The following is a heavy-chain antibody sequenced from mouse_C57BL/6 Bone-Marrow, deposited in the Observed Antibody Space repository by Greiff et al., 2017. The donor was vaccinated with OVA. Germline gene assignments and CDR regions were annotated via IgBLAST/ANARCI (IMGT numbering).Heavy chain of an antibody. V-gene: IGHV14-4*01. CDR2: IDPENGDT. J-gene: IGHJ3*01. CDR1: GFNIKDDY. D-gene: IGHD1-1*01. Sequence: VTLKESGAELVRPGASVKLSCTASGFNIKDDYMHWVKQRPEQGLEWIGWIDPENGDTEYASKFQGKATITADTSSNTAYLQLSSLTSEDTAVYYCTTGRIFFAYWGQGTLVTVSA. CDR3: TTGRIFFAY.